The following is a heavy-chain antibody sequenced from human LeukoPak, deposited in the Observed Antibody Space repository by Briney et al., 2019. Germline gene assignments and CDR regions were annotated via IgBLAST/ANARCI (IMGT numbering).Heavy chain of an antibody. J-gene: IGHJ4*02. CDR3: ASGYSGYLYFDY. CDR1: RLTFSRYW. CDR2: INPDGTEK. Sequence: GGSRRLSCAASRLTFSRYWMTWVRQALGKGLEWVGNINPDGTEKYYVDSVKGRFTISRDNAKNSLYLQMNSLRAEDTAVYYCASGYSGYLYFDYWGQGTLVTVSS. V-gene: IGHV3-7*01. D-gene: IGHD5-12*01.